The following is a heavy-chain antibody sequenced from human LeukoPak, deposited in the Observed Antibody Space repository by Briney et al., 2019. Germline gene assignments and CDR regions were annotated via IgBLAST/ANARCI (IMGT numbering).Heavy chain of an antibody. V-gene: IGHV3-74*01. CDR1: GFTFSSYW. CDR2: INSDGSST. J-gene: IGHJ4*02. CDR3: ARVEPVYSSSWWEVAVAGGGKFDY. D-gene: IGHD6-13*01. Sequence: GGSLRLSCAASGFTFSSYWMHWVRQAPGKGLVWVSRINSDGSSTSYADSVKGRFTISRDNAKNTLYLQMNSLRAEDTAVYYCARVEPVYSSSWWEVAVAGGGKFDYWGQGTLVTVSS.